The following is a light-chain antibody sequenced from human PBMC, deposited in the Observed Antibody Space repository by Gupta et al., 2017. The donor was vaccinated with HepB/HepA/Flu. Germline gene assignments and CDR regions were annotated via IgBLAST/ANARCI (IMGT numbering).Light chain of an antibody. CDR3: QQSYSTPWT. Sequence: DIQMTEPPSSLSASVGDRVTITCRASQSISSYLNWYQQKPGKAPKLLIYAASSLQSGVPSRFSGSGSGTDFTVTISSLQPEDFATYYCQQSYSTPWTFGQGTKVEIK. CDR1: QSISSY. J-gene: IGKJ1*01. CDR2: AAS. V-gene: IGKV1-39*01.